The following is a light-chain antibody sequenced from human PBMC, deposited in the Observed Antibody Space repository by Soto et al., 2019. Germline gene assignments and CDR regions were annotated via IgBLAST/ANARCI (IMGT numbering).Light chain of an antibody. V-gene: IGKV4-1*01. CDR1: QSVLYSSNNKNY. CDR2: WAS. J-gene: IGKJ1*01. CDR3: QQYYSTPRT. Sequence: DIVMTQSPDCLAVSLGERATIHCKSSQSVLYSSNNKNYLAWYQQKPGQPPKLLIYWASTRESGVPDRFSGSGSGTDFTLTISSLQAEDEAVYYCQQYYSTPRTFGQGTKVEIK.